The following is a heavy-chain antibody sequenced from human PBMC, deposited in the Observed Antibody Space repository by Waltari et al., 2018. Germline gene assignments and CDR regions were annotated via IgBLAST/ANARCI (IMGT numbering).Heavy chain of an antibody. D-gene: IGHD3-22*01. J-gene: IGHJ6*02. CDR1: EVTFSSYA. Sequence: QVQLVESGGGVVQPGRSLRLSCAASEVTFSSYALHWVRQAPGKGLEWVAVISYNERNIYYVDSVKGRFIISRDNSKKMLYLQMNSLRTEDTAVYYCARDYCDRTNCHGMDVWGQGTTVTVSS. V-gene: IGHV3-30*04. CDR3: ARDYCDRTNCHGMDV. CDR2: ISYNERNI.